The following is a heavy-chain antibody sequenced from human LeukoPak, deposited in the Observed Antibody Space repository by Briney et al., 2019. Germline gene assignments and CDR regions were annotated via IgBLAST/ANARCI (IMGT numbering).Heavy chain of an antibody. J-gene: IGHJ4*02. Sequence: ASVKVSCKASGYTFTGYYMHWVRQAPGQGLEWMGWINPNSGGTNHAQKFQGRVTMTRDTSISTAYMELSRLRSDDTAVYYCARGNLRKYYFDYWGQGTLVTVSS. D-gene: IGHD5-12*01. CDR3: ARGNLRKYYFDY. CDR1: GYTFTGYY. CDR2: INPNSGGT. V-gene: IGHV1-2*02.